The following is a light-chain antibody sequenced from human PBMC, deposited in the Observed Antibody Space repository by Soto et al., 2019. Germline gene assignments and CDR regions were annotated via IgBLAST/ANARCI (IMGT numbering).Light chain of an antibody. CDR1: SSNIANNF. CDR3: GTWDSSLNAFV. Sequence: SVLTQPPSVSAAPGQKVTISCSGNSSNIANNFVSWYQQFPGSAPKLLIYENNKRPSGISDRFSGSKPGTSATLDVTGLQTGDEAEYYCGTWDSSLNAFVFGTGTKVTVL. V-gene: IGLV1-51*02. CDR2: ENN. J-gene: IGLJ1*01.